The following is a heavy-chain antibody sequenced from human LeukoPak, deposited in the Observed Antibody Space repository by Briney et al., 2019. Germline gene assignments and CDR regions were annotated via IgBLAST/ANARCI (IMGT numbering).Heavy chain of an antibody. D-gene: IGHD1-1*01. V-gene: IGHV4-59*01. J-gene: IGHJ5*02. CDR3: ARNWNILGDVNWFDP. CDR2: VYYGGST. CDR1: GGSMRTYS. Sequence: SETLSLTCTVSGGSMRTYSYNWIRQSPGKGLEWIGNVYYGGSTKYNPSLKSRATISIDTSKSQFSLKLSSVTAADTAMYCARNWNILGDVNWFDPWGQGTLVTVSS.